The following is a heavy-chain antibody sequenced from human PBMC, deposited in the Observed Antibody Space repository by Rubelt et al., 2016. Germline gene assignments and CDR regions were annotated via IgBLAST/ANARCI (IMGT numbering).Heavy chain of an antibody. Sequence: QVQLVQSGAEVKKPGASVKVSCKASGYAFSSYGLSWVRQAPGQGLEWLGWSSIYNGNTNFAGNFQGRGTLTTDTSTGTAYVEMSSLTSDDTASYRCAKEAGCHDYYVNDWDQGHRLAVSS. D-gene: IGHD3-3*01. CDR2: SSIYNGNT. CDR1: GYAFSSYG. CDR3: AKEAGCHDYYVND. J-gene: IGHJ4*02. V-gene: IGHV1-18*01.